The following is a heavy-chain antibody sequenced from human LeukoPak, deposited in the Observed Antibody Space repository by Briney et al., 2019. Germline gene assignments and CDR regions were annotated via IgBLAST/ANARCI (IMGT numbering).Heavy chain of an antibody. CDR3: SREAYYYDTSYFDY. CDR2: IYNSGRT. V-gene: IGHV4-4*07. J-gene: IGHJ4*02. Sequence: SETLSLTCTISRGSIISYYWSRIRQPAGKGLEWIGRIYNSGRTSYNPSLESRVTMSVDTSKNQFSLKLTSVTAADTAVYFCSREAYYYDTSYFDYWGQGTLVTVSS. CDR1: RGSIISYY. D-gene: IGHD3-22*01.